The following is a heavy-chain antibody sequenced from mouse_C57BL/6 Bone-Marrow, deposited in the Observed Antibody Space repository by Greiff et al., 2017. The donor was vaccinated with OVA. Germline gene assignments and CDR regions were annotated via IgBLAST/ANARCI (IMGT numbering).Heavy chain of an antibody. CDR3: ARDYGSSSYWYCDV. Sequence: QVQLQQPGAELVRPGSSVKLSCKASGYTFTSYWMDWVKQRPGQGLEWIGNIYPSDSETHYNQKFKDKATLTVDKSSSTAYMQLSSLTSEDSAVYYCARDYGSSSYWYCDVWGTGTTVTVSS. J-gene: IGHJ1*03. CDR2: IYPSDSET. D-gene: IGHD1-1*01. CDR1: GYTFTSYW. V-gene: IGHV1-61*01.